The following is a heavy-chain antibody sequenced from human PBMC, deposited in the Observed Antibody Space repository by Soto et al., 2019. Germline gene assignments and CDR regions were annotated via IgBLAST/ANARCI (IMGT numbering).Heavy chain of an antibody. D-gene: IGHD3-3*01. J-gene: IGHJ6*02. CDR1: GFTFSSYW. Sequence: PGGSLRLSCAASGFTFSSYWMSWVRQAPGKGLEWVANIKQDGSEKYYVDSVKGRFTISRDNAKNSLYLQMNSLRAEDTAVYYCAREGEWLDLNYYYYGMDVWGQGTTVTVSS. V-gene: IGHV3-7*03. CDR2: IKQDGSEK. CDR3: AREGEWLDLNYYYYGMDV.